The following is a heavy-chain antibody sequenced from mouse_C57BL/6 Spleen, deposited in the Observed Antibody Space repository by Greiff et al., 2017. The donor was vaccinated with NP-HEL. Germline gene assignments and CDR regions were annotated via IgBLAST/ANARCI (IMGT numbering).Heavy chain of an antibody. V-gene: IGHV1-80*01. D-gene: IGHD2-1*01. CDR3: ARSWGNYWYFDV. CDR2: LYPGDGDT. J-gene: IGHJ1*03. CDR1: GYAFSSYW. Sequence: QVQLQQSGAELVKPGASVKISCKASGYAFSSYWMNWVKQRPGKGLEWIGQLYPGDGDTNYNGKFKGKATLTADKSSSTAYMQLSSLTSEDSAVYFCARSWGNYWYFDVWGTGTTVTVSS.